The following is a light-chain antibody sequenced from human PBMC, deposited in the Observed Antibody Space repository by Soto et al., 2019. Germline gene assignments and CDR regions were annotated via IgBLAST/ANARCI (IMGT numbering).Light chain of an antibody. CDR3: QQYNNWPQT. V-gene: IGKV3-15*01. Sequence: EIVMTQSPAPLSVSPGERATLSCRASQSVSSNLAWYQQKPGQAPSLLIYGAAPRATGIPARFSGSGSGTEFTLTISSLQSEDFAVDYCQQYNNWPQTFGQGTKLEIK. J-gene: IGKJ2*01. CDR2: GAA. CDR1: QSVSSN.